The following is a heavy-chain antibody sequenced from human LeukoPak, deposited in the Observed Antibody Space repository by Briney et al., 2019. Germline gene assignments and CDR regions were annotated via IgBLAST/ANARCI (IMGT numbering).Heavy chain of an antibody. CDR2: INPNSGGT. CDR1: GFTFTGYY. J-gene: IGHJ4*02. V-gene: IGHV1-2*02. CDR3: ARSLHIVVGMEDY. Sequence: ASVKVSCKASGFTFTGYYMHWVRQAPGQGLEWMGWINPNSGGTNYAQKFQGRVTMTRDTSISTAYMELSRLRSDDTAVYYCARSLHIVVGMEDYWGQGTLVTVSS. D-gene: IGHD2-21*01.